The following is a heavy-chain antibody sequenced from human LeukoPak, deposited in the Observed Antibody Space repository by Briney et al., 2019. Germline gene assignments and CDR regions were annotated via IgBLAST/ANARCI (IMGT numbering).Heavy chain of an antibody. D-gene: IGHD5-18*01. J-gene: IGHJ4*02. V-gene: IGHV3-48*01. CDR3: ARDLDKYGYSYGLDY. Sequence: PGGSLRLSCAASGFTFSSYSMNWVRQAPGKGLEWVSYISSSSTIYYADSVKGRFTISRDNAKNSLYLQMNSLRAEDTAVYYCARDLDKYGYSYGLDYWGQGTLVTVSS. CDR1: GFTFSSYS. CDR2: ISSSSTI.